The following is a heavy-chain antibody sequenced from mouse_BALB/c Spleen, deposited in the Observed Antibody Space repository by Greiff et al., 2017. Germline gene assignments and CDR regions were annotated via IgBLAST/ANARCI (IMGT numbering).Heavy chain of an antibody. J-gene: IGHJ3*01. D-gene: IGHD1-1*01. CDR1: GYTFTSYY. CDR2: IYPGNVNT. CDR3: ARSYYGSSYWFAY. Sequence: VQLQQSGPELVKPGASVRISCKASGYTFTSYYIHWVKQRPGQGLEWIGWIYPGNVNTKYNEKFKGKATLTADKSSSTAYMQLSSLTSEDSAVYCGARSYYGSSYWFAYWGQGTLVTVSA. V-gene: IGHV1S56*01.